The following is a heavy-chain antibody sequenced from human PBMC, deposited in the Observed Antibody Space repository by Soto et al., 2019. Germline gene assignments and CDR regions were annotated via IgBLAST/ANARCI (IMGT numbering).Heavy chain of an antibody. CDR2: INPSGGST. J-gene: IGHJ4*02. CDR1: GGAFNNYA. CDR3: ARAPSRVVVPAAPFDY. Sequence: GASVKVSCKASGGAFNNYAIYWVRQAPGQGLEWMGIINPSGGSTSYAQKFQGRVTMTRDTSTSTVYMELSSLRSEDTAVYYCARAPSRVVVPAAPFDYWGQGTLVTVSS. V-gene: IGHV1-46*02. D-gene: IGHD2-2*01.